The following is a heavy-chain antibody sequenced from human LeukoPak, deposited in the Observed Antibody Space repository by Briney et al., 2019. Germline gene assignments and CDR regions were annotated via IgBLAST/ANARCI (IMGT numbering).Heavy chain of an antibody. CDR1: GFTVSDNF. D-gene: IGHD2-15*01. Sequence: GSLRLSCAASGFTVSDNFMSWVRQAPGMALEWIGFVYSRGSPTYNPSLQSRVAMSIDMSKNQFSLNLSSVTAADTAVYYCARHVSWYSGGFELWGQGTMVTVSS. CDR2: VYSRGSP. V-gene: IGHV4-4*09. J-gene: IGHJ3*01. CDR3: ARHVSWYSGGFEL.